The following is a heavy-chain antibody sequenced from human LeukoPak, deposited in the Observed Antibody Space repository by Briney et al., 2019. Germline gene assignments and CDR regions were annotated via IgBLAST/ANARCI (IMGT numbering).Heavy chain of an antibody. D-gene: IGHD7-27*01. CDR3: ARANWDISRARYYYYMDV. CDR2: INPNSGGT. Sequence: ASVKVSCKASGYTFTGYYMHWVRQAPGQGLEWMGWINPNSGGTNYAQKFQGRDTMTRDTSISTAYMELSRLRSDDTAVYYCARANWDISRARYYYYMDVWGKGTTVTVSS. J-gene: IGHJ6*03. V-gene: IGHV1-2*02. CDR1: GYTFTGYY.